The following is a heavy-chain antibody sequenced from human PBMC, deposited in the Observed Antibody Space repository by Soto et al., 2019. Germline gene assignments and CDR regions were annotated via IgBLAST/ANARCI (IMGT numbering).Heavy chain of an antibody. CDR2: IWYDGSNK. V-gene: IGHV3-33*01. Sequence: QVQLVESVGDVVQPGKSLRLSCAASGFTCSTYGMHWVRQAPGKGLEWVAVIWYDGSNKYHGDSLKGRFTISRDNSKNTLYLQINNLRAEDTAVYYCGRDGALGDTAVVDSWGQGTLVTVSS. CDR1: GFTCSTYG. CDR3: GRDGALGDTAVVDS. D-gene: IGHD5-18*01. J-gene: IGHJ4*02.